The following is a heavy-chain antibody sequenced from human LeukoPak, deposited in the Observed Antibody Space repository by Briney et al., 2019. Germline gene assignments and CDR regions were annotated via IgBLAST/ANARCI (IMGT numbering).Heavy chain of an antibody. V-gene: IGHV1-18*04. CDR3: ARDRMDTGTYFDY. J-gene: IGHJ4*02. Sequence: ASVKVSCKASGYTFTGYYMHWVRQAPGQGLEWMGWISTYNGNANYAQKLQGRVTMTTDTSTSTAYMELRSLRSDDTAMYYCARDRMDTGTYFDYWGQGTLVTVSS. CDR1: GYTFTGYY. D-gene: IGHD5-18*01. CDR2: ISTYNGNA.